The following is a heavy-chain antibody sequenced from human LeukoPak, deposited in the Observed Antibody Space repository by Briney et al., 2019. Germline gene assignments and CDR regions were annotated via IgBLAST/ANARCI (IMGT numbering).Heavy chain of an antibody. V-gene: IGHV3-23*01. CDR2: ISVGGDST. J-gene: IGHJ4*02. CDR3: AKTSGGNY. Sequence: GGSLRLSCAASGFTFSSYAMSWVRRAPGKGLEWLSAISVGGDSTYYADSVKGRFSISRDNSKNTLYLQMNSLRAEDTAVYFCAKTSGGNYWGQGTLVTVSS. CDR1: GFTFSSYA. D-gene: IGHD2-15*01.